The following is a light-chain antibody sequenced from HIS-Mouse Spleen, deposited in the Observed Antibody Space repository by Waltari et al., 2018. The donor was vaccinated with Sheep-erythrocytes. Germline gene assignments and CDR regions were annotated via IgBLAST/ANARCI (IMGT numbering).Light chain of an antibody. CDR3: QQYNNWPPPYT. CDR1: QSVSSN. Sequence: EIVMTQSPATLSVSPGERATLFSRASQSVSSNFAWYQQKPGQARRLLIYGASTRATGIPARFSGSGSGTEFTLTISSMQSEDFAVYYCQQYNNWPPPYTFGQGTKLEIK. CDR2: GAS. J-gene: IGKJ2*01. V-gene: IGKV3-15*01.